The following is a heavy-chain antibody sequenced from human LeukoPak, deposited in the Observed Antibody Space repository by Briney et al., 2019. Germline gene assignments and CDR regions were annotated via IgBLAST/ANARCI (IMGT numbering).Heavy chain of an antibody. Sequence: PSETLSLTCTVSGDSISGSYWSWIRQPPGKGLEWIGYIYYSGSTNYNPSLKSRVTISVDTSKNQFSLKLSSVTAADTAVYYCARDSPGSEDWFDPWGQGTLVTVSS. V-gene: IGHV4-59*01. J-gene: IGHJ5*02. CDR3: ARDSPGSEDWFDP. D-gene: IGHD3-10*01. CDR2: IYYSGST. CDR1: GDSISGSY.